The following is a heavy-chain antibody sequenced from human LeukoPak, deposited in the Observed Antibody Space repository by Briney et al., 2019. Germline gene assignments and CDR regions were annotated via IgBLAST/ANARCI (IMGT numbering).Heavy chain of an antibody. J-gene: IGHJ4*02. CDR1: GGSISSYY. D-gene: IGHD3-22*01. CDR3: ARDQYYYDSSGPY. Sequence: PSETLSLTCTVSGGSISSYYWGWIRQPPGKGLEWIGSIYYSGSTYYNPSLKSRVTISVDTSKNQFSLKLSSVTAADTAVYYCARDQYYYDSSGPYWGQGTLVTVSS. CDR2: IYYSGST. V-gene: IGHV4-39*07.